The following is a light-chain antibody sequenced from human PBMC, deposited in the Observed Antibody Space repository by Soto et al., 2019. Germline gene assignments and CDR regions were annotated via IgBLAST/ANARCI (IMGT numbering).Light chain of an antibody. CDR1: QSIRYY. CDR2: GAS. Sequence: DIQLTQSPPTLSASVGDRVTITCRASQSIRYYLAWYQQMPGKAPKLLIYGASSFQSGVPSRFSGSGSGTEFTLTISSLQPDDFATYFCQHHNSYSQTFGQGTKVDIK. CDR3: QHHNSYSQT. J-gene: IGKJ1*01. V-gene: IGKV1-5*01.